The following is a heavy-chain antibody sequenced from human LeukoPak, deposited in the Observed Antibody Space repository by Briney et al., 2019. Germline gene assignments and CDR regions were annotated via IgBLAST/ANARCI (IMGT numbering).Heavy chain of an antibody. V-gene: IGHV4-4*07. CDR2: IYTSGST. D-gene: IGHD2-2*01. J-gene: IGHJ3*02. Sequence: SQTLSLTCTVSGGSISSYYWSWIRQPAGKGLEWIGRIYTSGSTNYNPSLKSRVTMSVDTSKNQFSLKLSSVTAADTAVYYCARDRPRRYCSSTSCSYTAYDAFDIWGQGTMVTVSS. CDR3: ARDRPRRYCSSTSCSYTAYDAFDI. CDR1: GGSISSYY.